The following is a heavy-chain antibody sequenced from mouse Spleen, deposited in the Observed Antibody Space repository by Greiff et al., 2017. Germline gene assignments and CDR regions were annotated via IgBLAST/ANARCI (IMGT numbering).Heavy chain of an antibody. CDR1: GFSLTSYG. CDR2: IWAGGST. Sequence: VQLVESGPGLVAPSQSLSITCTVSGFSLTSYGVHWVRQPPGKGLEWLGVIWAGGSTNYNSALMSRLSISKDNSKSQVFVKMNSLQTDDTAMYYCAREVRLGVYAMDYWGQGTSVTVSS. D-gene: IGHD4-1*01. V-gene: IGHV2-9*02. J-gene: IGHJ4*01. CDR3: AREVRLGVYAMDY.